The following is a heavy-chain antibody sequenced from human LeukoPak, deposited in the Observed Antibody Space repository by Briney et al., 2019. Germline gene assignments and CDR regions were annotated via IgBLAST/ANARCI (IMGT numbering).Heavy chain of an antibody. CDR3: ARGLAAAYNWFDP. V-gene: IGHV3-33*01. D-gene: IGHD6-13*01. Sequence: GGSLRLSCAASGFTFSSFGVHWVRQAPGKGLEWVAVIWYDGSNEYYADSVKGRFTISRDNSQNMLYLQMDSLRAEDTSIYYCARGLAAAYNWFDPWGQGTLVTVSS. CDR1: GFTFSSFG. J-gene: IGHJ5*02. CDR2: IWYDGSNE.